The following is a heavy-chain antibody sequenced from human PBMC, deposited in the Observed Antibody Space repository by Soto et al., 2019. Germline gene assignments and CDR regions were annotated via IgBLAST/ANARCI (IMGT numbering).Heavy chain of an antibody. CDR1: GFTFSSYG. Sequence: QVQLVESGGGVVQPGRSLRLSCAASGFTFSSYGMHWVRQAPGKGLEWVAVIWYDGSNKYYADSVKGRFTISRDNSKNTLYLQMNSLRAEDTAVYYCVRDLGEQLGSAEFDYWGQGTLVTVSS. CDR2: IWYDGSNK. V-gene: IGHV3-33*01. J-gene: IGHJ4*02. CDR3: VRDLGEQLGSAEFDY. D-gene: IGHD3-16*01.